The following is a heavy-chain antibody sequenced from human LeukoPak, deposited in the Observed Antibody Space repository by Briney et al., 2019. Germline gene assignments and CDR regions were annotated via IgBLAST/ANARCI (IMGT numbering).Heavy chain of an antibody. CDR1: GFTFSSYA. CDR2: ISYDGSNK. Sequence: GGSLGLSCAASGFTFSSYAMHWVRQAPGKGLEWVAVISYDGSNKYYADSVKGRFTISRDNSKNTLYLQMNSLRAEDTAVYYCARASRGYYDSWGQGTLVTVSS. V-gene: IGHV3-30*04. J-gene: IGHJ4*02. CDR3: ARASRGYYDS.